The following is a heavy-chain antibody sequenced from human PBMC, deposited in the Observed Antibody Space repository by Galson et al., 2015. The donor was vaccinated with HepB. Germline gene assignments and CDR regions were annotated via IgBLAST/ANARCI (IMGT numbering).Heavy chain of an antibody. CDR3: TTDVYYSMYWSRLDP. CDR1: GFPFNNAW. J-gene: IGHJ5*02. D-gene: IGHD2-8*02. CDR2: IKSKTDGATI. V-gene: IGHV3-15*01. Sequence: SLRLSCAASGFPFNNAWMTWVRQAPGKGLEWVGRIKSKTDGATIDYNAPVKGRFTISRDDSKNRLYLQMDRLKTEDTAVYYCTTDVYYSMYWSRLDPWGQGTLVTVSS.